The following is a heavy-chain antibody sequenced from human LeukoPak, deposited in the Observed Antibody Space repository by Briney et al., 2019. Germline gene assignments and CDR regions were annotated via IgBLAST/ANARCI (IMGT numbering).Heavy chain of an antibody. J-gene: IGHJ4*02. Sequence: GASVKVSCKASGDAFTGYYMHWVRQAPGQGLQWVGWINPDSGGTNYAQKFQGRVTMTRDTSISTAYMELSSLRSDDTAVYYCARSSIVATLIRGYFDYWGQGTLVTVSA. V-gene: IGHV1-2*02. CDR1: GDAFTGYY. D-gene: IGHD5-12*01. CDR3: ARSSIVATLIRGYFDY. CDR2: INPDSGGT.